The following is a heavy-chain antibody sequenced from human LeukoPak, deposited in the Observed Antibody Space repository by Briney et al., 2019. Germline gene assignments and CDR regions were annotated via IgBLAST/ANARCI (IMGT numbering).Heavy chain of an antibody. Sequence: SVKVSCKASGGTFSSYAISWVRQAPGQGLEWMGGIIPIFGTANYAQKFQGRVTITTDESTTTAYMELSSLRSEDTAVYYCAREVGQLSGYVFTYYFDYWGQGTLVTVSS. CDR1: GGTFSSYA. CDR3: AREVGQLSGYVFTYYFDY. V-gene: IGHV1-69*05. J-gene: IGHJ4*02. CDR2: IIPIFGTA. D-gene: IGHD5-12*01.